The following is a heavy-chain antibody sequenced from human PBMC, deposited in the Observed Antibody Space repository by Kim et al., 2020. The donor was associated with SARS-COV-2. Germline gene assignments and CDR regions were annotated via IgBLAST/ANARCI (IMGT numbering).Heavy chain of an antibody. V-gene: IGHV3-53*01. CDR3: ARVDQWLVSGVIQPDGFDL. CDR1: GFTVSSNY. Sequence: GGSLRLSCAASGFTVSSNYMSWVRQAPGKGLEWLSVIYTSGSTYYAGSVKGRFTISRDSAENTVYLQMNSLRVEDTAVYYCARVDQWLVSGVIQPDGFDLGGQGTVVTVSS. D-gene: IGHD6-19*01. CDR2: IYTSGST. J-gene: IGHJ3*01.